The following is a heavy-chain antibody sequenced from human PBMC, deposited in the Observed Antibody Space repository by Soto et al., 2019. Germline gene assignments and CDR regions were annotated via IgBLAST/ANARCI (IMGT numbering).Heavy chain of an antibody. D-gene: IGHD3-9*01. CDR1: GFTFSNYG. CDR3: AKGSHSAPIFRGYMDV. CDR2: ISFDGRNK. V-gene: IGHV3-30*18. J-gene: IGHJ6*03. Sequence: QVQLVESGGGVVQPGRSLRLSCAASGFTFSNYGMHWVRQAPGKGLEWVAIISFDGRNKHYADSVKGRCTISRDDSKNTLFLQMNSLRAEDTAVYYCAKGSHSAPIFRGYMDVWGTGTTVTVSS.